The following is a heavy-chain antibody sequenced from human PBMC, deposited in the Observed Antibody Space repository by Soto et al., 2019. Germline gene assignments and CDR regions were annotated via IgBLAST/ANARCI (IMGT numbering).Heavy chain of an antibody. CDR2: INHTGGT. V-gene: IGHV4-34*02. CDR1: GGSVNGYY. J-gene: IGHJ5*02. CDR3: ATRITVFGLLIPPFDP. Sequence: QVHLQQWGAGLLKPSETLSLTCAVYGGSVNGYYWNWIRQPPGKGLEWIGEINHTGGTHSNPSLKSRVTMSVDTSKNQFSLRLSSVTAADTAIYYCATRITVFGLLIPPFDPCGQGTQVTVSS. D-gene: IGHD3-3*01.